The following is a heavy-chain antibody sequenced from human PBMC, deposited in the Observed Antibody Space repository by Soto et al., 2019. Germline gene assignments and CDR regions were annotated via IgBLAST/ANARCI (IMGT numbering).Heavy chain of an antibody. D-gene: IGHD4-17*01. V-gene: IGHV4-31*03. CDR1: GGSISSGGYY. Sequence: QVQLQESGPGLVKPSQTLSLTCTVSGGSISSGGYYWSWIRQHPGKGLEWIGYIYYSGRTYYNPSLKSRVTLSVDTSKNQFALKLSSVTAADTAVYYCARAPIRWSPRAIDYWGQGTLVTVSS. J-gene: IGHJ4*02. CDR2: IYYSGRT. CDR3: ARAPIRWSPRAIDY.